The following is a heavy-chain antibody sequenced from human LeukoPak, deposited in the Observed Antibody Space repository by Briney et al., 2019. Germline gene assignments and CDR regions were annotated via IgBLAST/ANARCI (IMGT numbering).Heavy chain of an antibody. D-gene: IGHD2-8*02. CDR2: IYYSGTT. CDR1: GGSISRNGYY. V-gene: IGHV4-39*07. CDR3: ATMRWGTGGSEPY. J-gene: IGHJ4*02. Sequence: SETLSLTCTVSGGSISRNGYYWGWIRQPPGKGLEWIGSIYYSGTTYYNPSLNSRVTISVKTSKNQFSLTVISVTAADTAVYYCATMRWGTGGSEPYWGQGTLVTVSS.